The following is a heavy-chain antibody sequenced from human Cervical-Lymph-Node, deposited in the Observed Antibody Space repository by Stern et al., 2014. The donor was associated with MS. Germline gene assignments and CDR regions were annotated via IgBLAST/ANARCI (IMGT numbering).Heavy chain of an antibody. Sequence: QVQLQESGPGLVKPSETLSLTCTVSGGSISSYYWSWIRQPPGQGLEWIGYIYYSGSTNYNPSLKSRVTISVDTSKNQFSLKLSSVTAADTAVYYCARELGYYDSSYYYYGMDVWGQGTTVTVSS. CDR2: IYYSGST. J-gene: IGHJ6*02. D-gene: IGHD3-22*01. V-gene: IGHV4-59*01. CDR3: ARELGYYDSSYYYYGMDV. CDR1: GGSISSYY.